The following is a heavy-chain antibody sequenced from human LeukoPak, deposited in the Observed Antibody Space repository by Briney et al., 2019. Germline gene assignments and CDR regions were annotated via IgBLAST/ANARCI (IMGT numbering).Heavy chain of an antibody. CDR2: IKSDRST. CDR3: ARAPSEIGGYYPEYFRH. Sequence: GGSLRLSCAASGFTFSTNWMHWLRQAPGKGLVWVSRIKSDRSTNYADSVKGRFTISRDNAKNTVSLQMNSLRPEDTGVYYCARAPSEIGGYYPEYFRHWGQGTLVTVSS. V-gene: IGHV3-74*01. CDR1: GFTFSTNW. D-gene: IGHD3-22*01. J-gene: IGHJ1*01.